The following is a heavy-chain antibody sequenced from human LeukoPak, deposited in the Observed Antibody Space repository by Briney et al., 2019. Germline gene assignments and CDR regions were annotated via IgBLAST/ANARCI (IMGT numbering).Heavy chain of an antibody. J-gene: IGHJ2*01. CDR3: VAEKMHIVGATPYWSFDL. CDR1: GYTFIDYY. Sequence: ASVKVSCKASGYTFIDYYIHWVQQAPGKGLEWMGRIDPEDGETKLAEKFRDRVTLTADTSADTAFLQLSSLTSEDTAVYYCVAEKMHIVGATPYWSFDLWGRGTRVTVSS. V-gene: IGHV1-69-2*01. CDR2: IDPEDGET. D-gene: IGHD1-26*01.